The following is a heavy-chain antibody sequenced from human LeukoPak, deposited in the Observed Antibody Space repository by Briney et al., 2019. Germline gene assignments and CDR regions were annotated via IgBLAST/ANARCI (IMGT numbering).Heavy chain of an antibody. J-gene: IGHJ4*02. V-gene: IGHV3-9*01. CDR3: AKSQSDYYGSGSYYNPFDY. D-gene: IGHD3-10*01. CDR1: GFTFDDYA. Sequence: PGRSLRLSCAASGFTFDDYAMPWVRQAPGKGLEWVSGISWNSGSIGYADSVKGRFTISRDNAKNSLYLQMNSLRAEDTALYYCAKSQSDYYGSGSYYNPFDYWGQGTLVTVSS. CDR2: ISWNSGSI.